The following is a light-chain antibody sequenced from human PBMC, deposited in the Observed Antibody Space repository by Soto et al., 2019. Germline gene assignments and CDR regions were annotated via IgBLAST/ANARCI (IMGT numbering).Light chain of an antibody. CDR1: SSNIGTNY. V-gene: IGLV1-47*02. CDR3: SSFAGTNSFV. CDR2: DND. Sequence: QSVLTQPPSASGTPGQRVTVSCSGSSSNIGTNYVYWYQQVAGTAPKLLMYDNDQRPSGVPDRFSGSKSGTSASLAISGLRSEDEADYYCSSFAGTNSFVFGTGTKLTVL. J-gene: IGLJ1*01.